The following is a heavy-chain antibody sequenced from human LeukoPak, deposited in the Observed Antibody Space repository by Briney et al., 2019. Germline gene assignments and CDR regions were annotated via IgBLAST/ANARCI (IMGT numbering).Heavy chain of an antibody. J-gene: IGHJ3*02. CDR3: VKMISSNSYDAFDI. V-gene: IGHV3-23*01. Sequence: GGSLRLSCEASGFTFTNYAMTWVRQAPGKGPEWVSSFSVPIFTTYYADSVKGRFAISRDNSKSTLYLQMDTLRAEDTAVYYRVKMISSNSYDAFDIWGQGTMVTVSS. CDR2: FSVPIFTT. CDR1: GFTFTNYA. D-gene: IGHD2-21*01.